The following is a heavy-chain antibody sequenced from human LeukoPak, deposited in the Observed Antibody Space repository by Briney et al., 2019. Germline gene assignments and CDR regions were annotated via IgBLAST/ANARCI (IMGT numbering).Heavy chain of an antibody. D-gene: IGHD6-19*01. CDR1: GGSISSYY. CDR2: IYTSGST. CDR3: ARGTARGWNPKFDY. J-gene: IGHJ4*02. Sequence: SETLSLTCTVSGGSISSYYWSWIRQPAGKGLEWIGRIYTSGSTNYNPSLKSRVTISVDTSKNQFSLKLSSVTAADTAVYYCARGTARGWNPKFDYWGQGTLVTVSS. V-gene: IGHV4-4*07.